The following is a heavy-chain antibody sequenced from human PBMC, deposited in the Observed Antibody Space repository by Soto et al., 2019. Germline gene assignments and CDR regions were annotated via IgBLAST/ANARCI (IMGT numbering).Heavy chain of an antibody. CDR2: IIPLTGTA. CDR1: GDSFSRFA. D-gene: IGHD3-9*01. Sequence: QVRLVQSGPEVKRPGSSVKISCKSSGDSFSRFAVSWVRQAPGQGLEWMGGIIPLTGTANYIQKFRGRVQITADDSARTVYMEGSSLRSDDTAVYYWARVGLDLDFYPLGQGTLVTVPP. V-gene: IGHV1-69*01. CDR3: ARVGLDLDFYP. J-gene: IGHJ5*02.